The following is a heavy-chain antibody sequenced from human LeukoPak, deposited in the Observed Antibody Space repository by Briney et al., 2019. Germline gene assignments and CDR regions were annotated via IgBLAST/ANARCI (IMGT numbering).Heavy chain of an antibody. V-gene: IGHV3-7*01. CDR3: ASWGPYDSSGYYT. D-gene: IGHD3-22*01. CDR2: IKQDGSEK. Sequence: GGSLRLSCAASGFPFNNYWMTWVRQAPGKGLEWVANIKQDGSEKYYADSVKGRFTISRDNAKTSLYLQMNSLRVDDTAVYYCASWGPYDSSGYYTWGQGTLVTVSS. CDR1: GFPFNNYW. J-gene: IGHJ5*02.